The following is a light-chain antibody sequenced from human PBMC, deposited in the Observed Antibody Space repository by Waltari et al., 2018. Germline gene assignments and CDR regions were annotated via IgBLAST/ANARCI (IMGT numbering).Light chain of an antibody. CDR1: QSISRY. V-gene: IGKV1-39*01. CDR3: QQSYSAPPLT. Sequence: DIQMTQSPSSLSASVGDRVTITCRASQSISRYLYWYQQKPGKAPKLLIYAASSLQSGVPSRFSGSGSGTDFTLTISSLQPEDFATYYCQQSYSAPPLTFGGGTKVEIK. J-gene: IGKJ4*01. CDR2: AAS.